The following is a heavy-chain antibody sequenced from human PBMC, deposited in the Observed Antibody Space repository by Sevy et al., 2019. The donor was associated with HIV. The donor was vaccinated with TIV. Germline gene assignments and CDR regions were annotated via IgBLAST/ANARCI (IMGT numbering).Heavy chain of an antibody. CDR3: ARGSHRYCSSTSCYNY. CDR2: MNPNSGNT. J-gene: IGHJ4*02. V-gene: IGHV1-8*03. CDR1: GYTFTSYD. D-gene: IGHD2-2*02. Sequence: VSVKVSCKASGYTFTSYDINWVRQATGQGLEWMGWMNPNSGNTGYAQKFQGRVTITRNTSISTAYMELSSLRSEDTAVYYCARGSHRYCSSTSCYNYWGQGTLVTVSS.